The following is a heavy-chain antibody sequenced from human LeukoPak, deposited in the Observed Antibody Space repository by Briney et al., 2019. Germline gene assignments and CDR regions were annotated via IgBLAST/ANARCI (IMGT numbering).Heavy chain of an antibody. CDR2: ISGSGGST. D-gene: IGHD6-19*01. V-gene: IGHV3-23*01. CDR1: GFTFSSYA. J-gene: IGHJ3*02. CDR3: AKDRNEYSSGWDDAFDI. Sequence: PGGSLRLSCAASGFTFSSYAMSWVRQAPGKGLEWVSAISGSGGSTYCADSVKGRFTISRDNSKNTLYLQMNSLRAEDTAVYYCAKDRNEYSSGWDDAFDIWGQGTMVTVSS.